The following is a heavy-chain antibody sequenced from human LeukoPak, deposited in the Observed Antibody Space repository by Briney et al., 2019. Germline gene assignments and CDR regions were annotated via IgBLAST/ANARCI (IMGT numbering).Heavy chain of an antibody. Sequence: GGSLRLSCAASVFTFSSYWMSWVRQAPGKGLEWVANIKQDGSEKYYVDSVKGRFTISTDNAKSSLYLQMNSLRAEDTAVYYCAVRGAFDYWGQGTLVTVSS. CDR1: VFTFSSYW. CDR2: IKQDGSEK. J-gene: IGHJ4*02. CDR3: AVRGAFDY. V-gene: IGHV3-7*01.